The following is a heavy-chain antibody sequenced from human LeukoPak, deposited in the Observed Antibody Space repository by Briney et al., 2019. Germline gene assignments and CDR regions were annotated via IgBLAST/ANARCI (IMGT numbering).Heavy chain of an antibody. Sequence: ASVKVSCKASGYTFTSYGISWVRQAPGQGLEWMGWISAYNGNTNYAQKFQGRVTMTRDTSISTAYMELSRLRSDDTAVYYCARDYCSSTSCLFDYWGQGTLVTVSS. CDR3: ARDYCSSTSCLFDY. CDR1: GYTFTSYG. J-gene: IGHJ4*02. D-gene: IGHD2-2*01. V-gene: IGHV1-18*01. CDR2: ISAYNGNT.